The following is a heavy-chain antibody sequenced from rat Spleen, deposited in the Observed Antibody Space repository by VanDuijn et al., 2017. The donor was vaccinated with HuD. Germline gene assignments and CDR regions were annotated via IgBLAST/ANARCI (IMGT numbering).Heavy chain of an antibody. CDR1: GFTFTNYD. J-gene: IGHJ3*01. CDR2: ISTGGGNT. Sequence: EVHLMESGGGLVQPGRSLKLSCAASGFTFTNYDMAWVRQAPTKGLEWVASISTGGGNTYYRDSVKGRFTISRDNAKTTLFLQMDSLRSEDTATYYCARLGVLRNWFAYWGQGSLVTVSS. D-gene: IGHD4-3*01. V-gene: IGHV5S23*01. CDR3: ARLGVLRNWFAY.